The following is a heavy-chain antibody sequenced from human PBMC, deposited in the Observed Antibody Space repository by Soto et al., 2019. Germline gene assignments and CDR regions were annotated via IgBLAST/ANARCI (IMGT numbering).Heavy chain of an antibody. Sequence: QVPVVQSGAEVKKPGASVKVSCKASGYSFSTYSMHWVRQAPGQGLEWMGWINGANGNTRYSQKFKDRVSISRDTPASTGYIELSSLRSEETAVYYCARGKGMEENYYYHGMDVWGPGDTVIVSS. CDR3: ARGKGMEENYYYHGMDV. D-gene: IGHD1-1*01. CDR2: INGANGNT. J-gene: IGHJ6*02. CDR1: GYSFSTYS. V-gene: IGHV1-3*01.